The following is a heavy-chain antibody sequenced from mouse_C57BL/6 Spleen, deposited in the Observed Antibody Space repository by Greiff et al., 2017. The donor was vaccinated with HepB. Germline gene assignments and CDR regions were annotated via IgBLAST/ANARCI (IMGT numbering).Heavy chain of an antibody. J-gene: IGHJ4*01. CDR2: IDPSDSET. CDR3: ARGPTVAYAMDY. CDR1: VYTFTSYW. V-gene: IGHV1-52*01. Sequence: QVQLQQPGAELVRPGSSVKLSCKASVYTFTSYWMHWVKQRPIQGLEWIGNIDPSDSETHYNQKFKDKATLTVDKSSSTAYMQLSSLTSEDSAVYYCARGPTVAYAMDYWGQGTSVTVSS. D-gene: IGHD1-1*01.